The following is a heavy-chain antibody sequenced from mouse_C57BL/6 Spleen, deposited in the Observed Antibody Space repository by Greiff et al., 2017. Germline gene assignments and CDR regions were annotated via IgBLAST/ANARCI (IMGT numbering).Heavy chain of an antibody. J-gene: IGHJ2*01. CDR2: LYPGDGDT. CDR1: GYAFSSYW. V-gene: IGHV1-80*01. CDR3: ARFGYYGSSPLFDY. Sequence: VQLQQSGAELVKPGASVKISCKASGYAFSSYWMNWVKQRPGKGLEWIGQLYPGDGDTNYNGKFKGKATLTADKSSSTAYMQLSSLTSEDSAVYFCARFGYYGSSPLFDYWGQGTTLTVSS. D-gene: IGHD1-1*01.